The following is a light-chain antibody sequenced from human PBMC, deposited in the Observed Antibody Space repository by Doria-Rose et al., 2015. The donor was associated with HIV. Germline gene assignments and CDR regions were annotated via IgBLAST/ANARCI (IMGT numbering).Light chain of an antibody. Sequence: DIRLTQSPSTLSASVGDRVTITCRASQSISNWLAWYQQKPGQAPKLLIYKASTLQSGVPPRFRGSGSGTEFTLTINSLQPDDFATYYCQHLDKYFSWTFGHGTKVDIK. J-gene: IGKJ1*01. V-gene: IGKV1-5*03. CDR1: QSISNW. CDR2: KAS. CDR3: QHLDKYFSWT.